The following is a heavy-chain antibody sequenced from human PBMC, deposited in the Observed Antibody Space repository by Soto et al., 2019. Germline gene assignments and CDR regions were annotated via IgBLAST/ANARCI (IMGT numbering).Heavy chain of an antibody. J-gene: IGHJ6*02. CDR3: ARGKQTYYDFWSGYPNYYYGMEV. CDR2: IIPIFGTA. CDR1: GGTFSSYA. V-gene: IGHV1-69*13. D-gene: IGHD3-3*01. Sequence: SVKVSFKASGGTFSSYAISWVRQAPGQGLEWMGGIIPIFGTANYAQKFQGRVTITADESTSTAYMELSSLRSEDTAVYYCARGKQTYYDFWSGYPNYYYGMEVWGQGTTVTVSS.